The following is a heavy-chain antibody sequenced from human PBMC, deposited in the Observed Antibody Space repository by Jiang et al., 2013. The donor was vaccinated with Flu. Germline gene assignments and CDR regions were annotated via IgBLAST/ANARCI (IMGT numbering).Heavy chain of an antibody. J-gene: IGHJ4*02. Sequence: PGLVKPSETLSLTCTVSGGSISSSSYYWGWIRQPPGKGLEWIGSIYYSGSTYYNPSLKSRVTISVDTSKNQFSLKLSSVTAADTAVYYCARRLLWFGELSPFDYWGQGTLVTVSS. V-gene: IGHV4-39*07. CDR3: ARRLLWFGELSPFDY. CDR2: IYYSGST. CDR1: GGSISSSSYY. D-gene: IGHD3-10*01.